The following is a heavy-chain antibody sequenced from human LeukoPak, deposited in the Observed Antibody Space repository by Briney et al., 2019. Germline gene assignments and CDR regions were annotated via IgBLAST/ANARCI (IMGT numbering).Heavy chain of an antibody. D-gene: IGHD1-26*01. J-gene: IGHJ4*02. CDR1: GFTFSSYG. Sequence: SGGSLRLSCAASGFTFSSYGMHWVRQAPGKGLEWVAVISYDGSNKYYADSVKGRFTISRDNAKNSLYLQMNSLRDEDTTVYYCARVEGALPYFDYWGQGSLVTVSS. CDR2: ISYDGSNK. V-gene: IGHV3-30*03. CDR3: ARVEGALPYFDY.